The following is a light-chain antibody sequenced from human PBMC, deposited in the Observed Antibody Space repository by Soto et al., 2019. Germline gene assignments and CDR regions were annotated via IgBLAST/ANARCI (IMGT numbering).Light chain of an antibody. V-gene: IGKV1-27*01. Sequence: DIQMTQSPTSLSASVGDRVTITCRASQDIRNFVAWYQQKPGKAPKLLIYAASTLQSGVPSRFSGSGSGTDFNLTITSLQPEDVATYSCQKYSSVPVFGPGTKVEIK. J-gene: IGKJ3*01. CDR1: QDIRNF. CDR2: AAS. CDR3: QKYSSVPV.